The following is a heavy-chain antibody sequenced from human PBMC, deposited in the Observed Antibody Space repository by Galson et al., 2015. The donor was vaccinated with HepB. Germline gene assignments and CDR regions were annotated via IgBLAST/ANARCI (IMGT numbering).Heavy chain of an antibody. V-gene: IGHV1-2*02. D-gene: IGHD2-15*01. CDR3: ARVARSGWWGGFDY. J-gene: IGHJ4*02. Sequence: SVKVSCKASGYTFTGYYMHWVRQAPGQGLEWMGWINPNSGGTNYAQKFQGRVTMTRDTSISTAYMELSRLRSDDTAVYYCARVARSGWWGGFDYWGQGTLVTVSS. CDR2: INPNSGGT. CDR1: GYTFTGYY.